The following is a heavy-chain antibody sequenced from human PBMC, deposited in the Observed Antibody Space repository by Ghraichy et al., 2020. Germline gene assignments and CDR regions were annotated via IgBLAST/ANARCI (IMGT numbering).Heavy chain of an antibody. D-gene: IGHD6-6*01. CDR3: ARPAIDFSTSSGALDV. CDR2: VSYDGSSK. CDR1: GLAFSHYA. V-gene: IGHV3-30-3*01. J-gene: IGHJ3*01. Sequence: GGSLRLSCTASGLAFSHYAMNWVRQAPGKGLDWLAVVSYDGSSKLYADSVKGRFTISRDNSKNTLYLQLSSLRADDTAVYFCARPAIDFSTSSGALDVRGQGTVVTVSS.